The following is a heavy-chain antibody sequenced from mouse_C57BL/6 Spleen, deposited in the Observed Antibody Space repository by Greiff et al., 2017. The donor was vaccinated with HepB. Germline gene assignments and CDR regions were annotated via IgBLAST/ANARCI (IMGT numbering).Heavy chain of an antibody. CDR2: IYPRDGST. J-gene: IGHJ1*03. Sequence: QVHVKQSGPELVKPGASVKLSCKASGYTFTSYDINWVKQRPGQGLEWIGWIYPRDGSTKYNEKFKGKATLTVDTSSSTAYMELHSLTSEDSAVYFCARAHYYGSRGYFDVWGTGTTVTVSS. CDR1: GYTFTSYD. D-gene: IGHD1-1*01. V-gene: IGHV1-85*01. CDR3: ARAHYYGSRGYFDV.